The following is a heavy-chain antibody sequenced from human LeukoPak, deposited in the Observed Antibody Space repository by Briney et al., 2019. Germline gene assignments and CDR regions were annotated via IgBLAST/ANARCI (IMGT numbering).Heavy chain of an antibody. CDR3: ATVLAGPVAMATTSFDY. D-gene: IGHD5-24*01. Sequence: ASVKVSCKVSGYTLTELSMHWVRQAPGKGLEWMGGFDPEDGETIYAQKFQGRVTMTEDTSTDTAYMELSSLRSEDTAVYYCATVLAGPVAMATTSFDYWGQGTLVTVSS. CDR1: GYTLTELS. V-gene: IGHV1-24*01. CDR2: FDPEDGET. J-gene: IGHJ4*02.